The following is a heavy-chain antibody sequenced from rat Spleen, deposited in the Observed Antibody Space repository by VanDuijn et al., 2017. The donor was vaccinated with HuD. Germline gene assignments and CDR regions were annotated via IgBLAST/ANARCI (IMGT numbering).Heavy chain of an antibody. CDR2: ISTGGGNT. J-gene: IGHJ2*01. CDR1: GFTFSDYY. D-gene: IGHD4-3*01. Sequence: EVQLVESDGGLVQPGRSLKLSCVASGFTFSDYYMAWVRQAPKKGLEWVASISTGGGNTYYRDSVKGRFTISRHNAKSTLYLQMNRLRSEDTATYYCAVSGYGYWGQGVMVTVSS. CDR3: AVSGYGY. V-gene: IGHV5-25*01.